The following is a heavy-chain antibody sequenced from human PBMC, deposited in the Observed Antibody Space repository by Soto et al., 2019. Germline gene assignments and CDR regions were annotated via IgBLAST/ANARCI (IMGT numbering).Heavy chain of an antibody. CDR3: ARDREKIVVVTHDAFDI. D-gene: IGHD3-22*01. CDR2: INPSGGST. V-gene: IGHV1-46*01. Sequence: QVQLVQSGAEVKKPGASVKVSCKASGYTFTSYYMHWVRQAPGQGLEWMGIINPSGGSTSYAQKFQGRVTMTRDTSTSTVYMELSSLRSEDTAVYYCARDREKIVVVTHDAFDIWGQGTMVTVSS. J-gene: IGHJ3*02. CDR1: GYTFTSYY.